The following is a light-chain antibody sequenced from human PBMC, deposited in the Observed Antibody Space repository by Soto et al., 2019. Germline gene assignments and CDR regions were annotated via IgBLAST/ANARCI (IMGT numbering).Light chain of an antibody. Sequence: VLTEAPLYLGGPRTQSPTKKFKARRHVVSNSNNKSCLAWYQQKAGQPPKLLIYWASTRESGVPGRFSGSGSGTDFTLTISSLQAEDVAIYYCQQFYSAPAITFGQGT. CDR1: RHVVSNSNNKSC. CDR2: WAS. V-gene: IGKV4-1*01. J-gene: IGKJ5*01. CDR3: QQFYSAPAIT.